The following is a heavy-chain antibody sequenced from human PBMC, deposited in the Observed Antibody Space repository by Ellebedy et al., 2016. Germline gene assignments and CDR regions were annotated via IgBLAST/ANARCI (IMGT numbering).Heavy chain of an antibody. D-gene: IGHD2-15*01. CDR1: GGSISSYY. V-gene: IGHV4-4*07. CDR2: IYTSGST. Sequence: SETLSLXXTVSGGSISSYYWSWIRQPAGKGLEWIGRIYTSGSTNYNPSLKSRVTISVDTSKNQFSLKLSSVTAADTAVYYCARGGGSPGYCSGGSCSRAWYYYYGMDVWGQGTTVTVSS. J-gene: IGHJ6*02. CDR3: ARGGGSPGYCSGGSCSRAWYYYYGMDV.